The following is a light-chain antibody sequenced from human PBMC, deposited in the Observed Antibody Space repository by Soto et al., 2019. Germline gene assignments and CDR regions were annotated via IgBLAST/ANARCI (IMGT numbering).Light chain of an antibody. CDR2: EGS. J-gene: IGLJ2*01. CDR1: SSDVGSYNL. CDR3: CSYAGSSTLEV. Sequence: QSALTQPASVSVSPGQSITISCTGTSSDVGSYNLVSWDQQHPGKAPKLMIYEGSKRPSGVSNRFSGSKSGNTASLTISGLQAEDEADYYCCSYAGSSTLEVFGGGTKLTVL. V-gene: IGLV2-23*01.